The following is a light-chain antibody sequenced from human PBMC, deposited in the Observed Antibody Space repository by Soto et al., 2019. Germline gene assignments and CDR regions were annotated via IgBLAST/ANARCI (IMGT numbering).Light chain of an antibody. CDR2: AAS. CDR3: QQSYSTLT. CDR1: QSISSY. J-gene: IGKJ3*01. Sequence: DIQMTQSPSSLSASVGDRVTITCRASQSISSYWYQQKPGKAPKLLIYAASSLQSGVPSRFSGSGSGTGFTLTISSLQPEDFATYYCQQSYSTLTFGPGTKVDIK. V-gene: IGKV1-39*01.